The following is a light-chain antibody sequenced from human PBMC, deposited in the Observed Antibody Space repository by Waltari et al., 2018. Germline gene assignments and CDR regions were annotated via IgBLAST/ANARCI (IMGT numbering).Light chain of an antibody. V-gene: IGKV3-11*01. CDR3: YQHSSGYS. CDR2: SAS. CDR1: QSVSSY. Sequence: VILTQSPATLSLSPGERATLSCRASQSVSSYLAWYQQKPGQAPRLLIHSASSRATGIPDRFSGNGSGTEFTLTISSLEPEDVGVYHCYQHSSGYSFGQGTKVEIK. J-gene: IGKJ2*03.